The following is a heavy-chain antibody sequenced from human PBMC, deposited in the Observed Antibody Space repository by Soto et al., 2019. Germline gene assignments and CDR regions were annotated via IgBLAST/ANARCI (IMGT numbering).Heavy chain of an antibody. CDR2: IRSKANSYAT. D-gene: IGHD3-16*01. J-gene: IGHJ4*02. Sequence: EVQLVESGGGLVQPGGSLKLSCAASGFTFSGSAMHWVRQASGKGLEWVGRIRSKANSYATAYAASVKGRFTISRDDSKNTAYLQMNSLNTEDTAVYYCTSHPHYDYVWGSADYWGQGTLVTVSS. CDR1: GFTFSGSA. CDR3: TSHPHYDYVWGSADY. V-gene: IGHV3-73*02.